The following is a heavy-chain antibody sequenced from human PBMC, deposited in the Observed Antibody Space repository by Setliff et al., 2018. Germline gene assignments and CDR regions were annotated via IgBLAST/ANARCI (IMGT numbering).Heavy chain of an antibody. Sequence: ASVKVSCKASGYTFRSYGISWVRQAPGQRLEWMGWINTNTGNPSYAQGFTGRFVFSLDTSASTAYLQISSLKAEDTAVYYCARGVYEYSYGYRGHYYYYMDVWGKGATVTVSS. CDR3: ARGVYEYSYGYRGHYYYYMDV. V-gene: IGHV7-4-1*02. D-gene: IGHD3-16*01. CDR2: INTNTGNP. J-gene: IGHJ6*03. CDR1: GYTFRSYG.